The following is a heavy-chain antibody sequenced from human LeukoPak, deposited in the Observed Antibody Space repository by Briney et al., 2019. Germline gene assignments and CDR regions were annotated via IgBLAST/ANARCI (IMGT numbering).Heavy chain of an antibody. CDR1: GGSFSGYY. CDR2: IYYSGST. J-gene: IGHJ6*02. V-gene: IGHV4-59*01. D-gene: IGHD3-9*01. CDR3: ARGSDYDISYGMDV. Sequence: SETLSLTCAVYGGSFSGYYWSWIRQPPGKGLEWIGYIYYSGSTNYNPSLKSRVTISVDTSKNQFSLKLSSVTAADTAVYYCARGSDYDISYGMDVWGQGTTVTASS.